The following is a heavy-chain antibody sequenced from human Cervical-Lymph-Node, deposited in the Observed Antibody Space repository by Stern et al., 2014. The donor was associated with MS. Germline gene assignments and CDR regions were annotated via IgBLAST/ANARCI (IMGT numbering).Heavy chain of an antibody. CDR2: MYYSGST. V-gene: IGHV4-59*01. D-gene: IGHD3-22*01. Sequence: QVQLRESGPGLVKPSETLSLTCTVSVGSIRRYFWSWIRQPPGKGLEWIGYMYYSGSTNYNPSLKSRLTISVDTPKNQFSLKLSSVTAADTAVYYCARLYYDSSGFYFDYWGQGTLVIVSS. CDR3: ARLYYDSSGFYFDY. J-gene: IGHJ4*02. CDR1: VGSIRRYF.